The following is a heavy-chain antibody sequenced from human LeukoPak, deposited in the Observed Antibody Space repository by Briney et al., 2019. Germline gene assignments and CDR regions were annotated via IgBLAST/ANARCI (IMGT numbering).Heavy chain of an antibody. CDR1: GGTFSSYA. Sequence: SVKVSCTASGGTFSSYAISWVRQAPGQGLEWMGRIIPIFGIANYAQKFQGRVTITADKSTGTAYMELSSLRSEDTAVYYCAREDTTYYDFWSGYKPLGYWGQGTLVTVSS. J-gene: IGHJ4*02. D-gene: IGHD3-3*01. V-gene: IGHV1-69*04. CDR3: AREDTTYYDFWSGYKPLGY. CDR2: IIPIFGIA.